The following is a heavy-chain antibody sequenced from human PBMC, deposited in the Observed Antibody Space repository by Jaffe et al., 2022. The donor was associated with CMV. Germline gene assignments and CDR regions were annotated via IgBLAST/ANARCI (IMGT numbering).Heavy chain of an antibody. D-gene: IGHD3-3*01. CDR3: ARATRGGYDLGIPEYWDYYYYYMDV. V-gene: IGHV4-59*08. Sequence: QVQLQESGPGLVKPSETLSLTCTVSGGSISSYYWSWIRQPPGKGLEWIGYIYYSGSTNYNPSLKSRVTISVDTSKNQFSLKLSSVTAADTAVYYCARATRGGYDLGIPEYWDYYYYYMDVWGKGTTVTVSS. J-gene: IGHJ6*03. CDR2: IYYSGST. CDR1: GGSISSYY.